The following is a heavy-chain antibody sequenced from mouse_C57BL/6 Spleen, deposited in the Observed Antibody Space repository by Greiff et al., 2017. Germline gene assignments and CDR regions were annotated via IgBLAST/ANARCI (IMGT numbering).Heavy chain of an antibody. J-gene: IGHJ2*01. V-gene: IGHV1-69*01. CDR2: IDPSDSYT. CDR1: GYTFTSYW. D-gene: IGHD4-1*01. CDR3: ARGIGTDYFDY. Sequence: VQLQQPGAELVMPGASVKLSCKASGYTFTSYWMHWVKQRPGQGLEWIGEIDPSDSYTNYNQKFKSKSTLTVDKSSITAYMQLSSLTSEDSAVYYCARGIGTDYFDYWGQGTTLTVSS.